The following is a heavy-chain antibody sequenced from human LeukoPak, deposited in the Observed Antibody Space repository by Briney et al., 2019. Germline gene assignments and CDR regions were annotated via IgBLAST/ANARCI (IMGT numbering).Heavy chain of an antibody. V-gene: IGHV5-51*01. CDR2: VYPGDSDT. CDR1: GYSFTSDW. Sequence: GESLKISCKGSGYSFTSDWIGWVRQMPGKGRGWVGIVYPGDSDTRYSPSFQDQVTSSADKSITTTYLQWSSLKASDTAMYYCARHRRIAVAGTLNYYYYYMDVWGKGTTVTASS. CDR3: ARHRRIAVAGTLNYYYYYMDV. J-gene: IGHJ6*03. D-gene: IGHD6-19*01.